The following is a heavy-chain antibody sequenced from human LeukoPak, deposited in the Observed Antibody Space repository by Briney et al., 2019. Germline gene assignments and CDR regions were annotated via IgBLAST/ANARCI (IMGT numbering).Heavy chain of an antibody. Sequence: SETLSLTCTVSGGSISNYYGSWIRQPPGKGLEWIGFIYKSETTSYSPSLQSRVTISVDTSKSQFSLKLSSVTAADTAVYYCARGVGYSYGLDYWGQGTLVIVSS. CDR1: GGSISNYY. V-gene: IGHV4-59*01. CDR3: ARGVGYSYGLDY. D-gene: IGHD5-18*01. J-gene: IGHJ4*02. CDR2: IYKSETT.